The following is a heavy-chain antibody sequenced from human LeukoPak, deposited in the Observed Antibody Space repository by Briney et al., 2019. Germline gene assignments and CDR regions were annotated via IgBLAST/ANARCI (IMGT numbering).Heavy chain of an antibody. CDR3: QSRFLEWLLDY. Sequence: SATLSLTCKVSGGSISSNNFYWGWLPQPPGQGLEWIGSIYYGGYTYYNPSLKSRVTISVDTSKNQFSLKLSSVTAADTAIYYCQSRFLEWLLDYWGQGTLVTVSS. CDR2: IYYGGYT. D-gene: IGHD3-3*01. CDR1: GGSISSNNFY. J-gene: IGHJ4*02. V-gene: IGHV4-39*01.